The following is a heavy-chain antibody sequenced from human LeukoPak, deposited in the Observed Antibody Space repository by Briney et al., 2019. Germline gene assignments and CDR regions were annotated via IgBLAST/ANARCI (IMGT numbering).Heavy chain of an antibody. V-gene: IGHV3-23*01. CDR1: GFTFSSYA. D-gene: IGHD3-3*01. CDR3: AKGGGVDFWSGYYYYFDY. Sequence: GGSLRLSCAASGFTFSSYAMSWVRQAPGKGLEWVSAISGSGGSTYYADSVKGRFTISRDNSKNTLYLQMNSLRAEDAAVYYCAKGGGVDFWSGYYYYFDYWGQGTLVTVSS. CDR2: ISGSGGST. J-gene: IGHJ4*02.